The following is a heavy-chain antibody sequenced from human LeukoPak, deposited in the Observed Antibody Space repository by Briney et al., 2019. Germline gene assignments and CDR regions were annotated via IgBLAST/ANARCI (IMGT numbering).Heavy chain of an antibody. CDR3: ARAAIQNYDFWSVYHERNKNYYYMDV. D-gene: IGHD3-3*01. CDR1: GFTFSRYA. Sequence: GRSLRLSCAASGFTFSRYAMSWVRQAPGKGLEWVSAISGSGGSTYSADSVKGRFTISRDNAKNSLYLQMNSLRPEDTAVYYCARAAIQNYDFWSVYHERNKNYYYMDVWGKGTTVTVSS. J-gene: IGHJ6*03. CDR2: ISGSGGST. V-gene: IGHV3-23*01.